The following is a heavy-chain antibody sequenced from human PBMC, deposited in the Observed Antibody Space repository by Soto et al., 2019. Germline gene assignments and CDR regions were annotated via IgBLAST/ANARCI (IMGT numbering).Heavy chain of an antibody. J-gene: IGHJ5*02. V-gene: IGHV4-31*03. CDR2: IYYSGST. D-gene: IGHD6-13*01. CDR1: GGSISSGGYY. CDR3: ARVAAAVLRFDP. Sequence: QVQLQESGPGLVKPSQTLSLTCTVSGGSISSGGYYWSWIRQHPGKGLEWIGYIYYSGSTYYNPSLKSRVIISLDTSKNQFALKLSSVTAADTAVYYCARVAAAVLRFDPWGQGNLVTVSA.